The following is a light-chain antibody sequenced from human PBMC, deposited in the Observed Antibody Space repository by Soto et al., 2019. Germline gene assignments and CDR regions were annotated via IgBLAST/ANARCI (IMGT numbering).Light chain of an antibody. CDR3: AAWDDSLSGWV. J-gene: IGLJ3*02. CDR2: SNN. V-gene: IGLV1-44*01. Sequence: QSLLSQPHSVSGTPGQEVTISCSGSGSDIGSNTVSWYQQVPGTAAKVLIYSNNQRPSGVPDRFSGSKSGTSASLAISGLRSEDEADYYCAAWDDSLSGWVFGGGTKLTVL. CDR1: GSDIGSNT.